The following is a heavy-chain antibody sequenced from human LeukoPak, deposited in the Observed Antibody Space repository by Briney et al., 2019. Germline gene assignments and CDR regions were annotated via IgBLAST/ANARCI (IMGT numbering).Heavy chain of an antibody. V-gene: IGHV3-23*01. J-gene: IGHJ4*02. Sequence: QSGGSLRLSCAASGFTFSSYAMSWVRQAPVKGLEWVSAISGSGGSTYYADSVKGRFTISRDNSKNTLYLQMNSLRAEDTAVYYCAKDSKGATRVYYFDYWGQGTLVTVSS. CDR2: ISGSGGST. D-gene: IGHD4/OR15-4a*01. CDR1: GFTFSSYA. CDR3: AKDSKGATRVYYFDY.